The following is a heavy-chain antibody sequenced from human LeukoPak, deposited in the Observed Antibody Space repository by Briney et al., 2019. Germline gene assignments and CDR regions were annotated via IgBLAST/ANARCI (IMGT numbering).Heavy chain of an antibody. D-gene: IGHD1-7*01. V-gene: IGHV3-23*01. Sequence: PGGSLRLSCAASGFTFSSYAMSWVRQAPGKGLEWVSAISGSGGSTYYADSVKGRFTISRDNSKNTLYLQMNSLRAEDTAAYYCAKVRAEGWNYRAFDYWGQGTLVTVSS. CDR1: GFTFSSYA. CDR2: ISGSGGST. J-gene: IGHJ4*02. CDR3: AKVRAEGWNYRAFDY.